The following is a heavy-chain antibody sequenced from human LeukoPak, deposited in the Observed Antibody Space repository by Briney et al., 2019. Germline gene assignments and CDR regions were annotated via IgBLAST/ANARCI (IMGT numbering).Heavy chain of an antibody. CDR2: ISGSGGST. CDR1: GFTFNSYA. D-gene: IGHD3-10*01. V-gene: IGHV3-23*01. J-gene: IGHJ1*01. CDR3: AKTHVFIWFGEFSD. Sequence: GGSLRLSCAASGFTFNSYAMSWLRQAPGKGLEWVSAISGSGGSTYYADSVKGRFTISRDNSKNTLYLQMNSLRAEDTAVYYCAKTHVFIWFGEFSDRGQGTLVTVSS.